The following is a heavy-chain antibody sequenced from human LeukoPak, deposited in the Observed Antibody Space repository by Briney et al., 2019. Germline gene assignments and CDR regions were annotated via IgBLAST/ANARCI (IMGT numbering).Heavy chain of an antibody. CDR3: ARAYYYYMDV. J-gene: IGHJ6*03. Sequence: SETLSLTCAVSGASISSPNWWSWVRQPPGKGLEWIGEIYHSGSTNYNPSLESRATISVDKSKNQFSLKLNSVTAADTAVYCCARAYYYYMDVWGKGTTVSVSS. V-gene: IGHV4-4*01. CDR1: GASISSPNW. CDR2: IYHSGST.